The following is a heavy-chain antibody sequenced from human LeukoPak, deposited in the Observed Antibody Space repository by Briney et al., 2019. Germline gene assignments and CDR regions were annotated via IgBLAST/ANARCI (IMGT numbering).Heavy chain of an antibody. J-gene: IGHJ4*02. D-gene: IGHD4-17*01. CDR1: GYTFTSYG. Sequence: SVKVSCKASGYTFTSYGISWVRQAPGQGLEWMGRIIPILGIANYAQKFQGRVTITADKSTSTAYMELSSLRSEDTAVYYCARDRVAVTLSYFDYWGQGTLVTVSS. CDR3: ARDRVAVTLSYFDY. CDR2: IIPILGIA. V-gene: IGHV1-69*04.